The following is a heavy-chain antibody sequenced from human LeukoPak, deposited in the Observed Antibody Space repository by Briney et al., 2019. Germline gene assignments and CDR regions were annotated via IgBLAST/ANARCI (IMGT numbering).Heavy chain of an antibody. J-gene: IGHJ6*03. V-gene: IGHV3-23*01. CDR3: ARGQGYESYYYMDV. CDR2: ISGSGGST. D-gene: IGHD2-2*01. Sequence: GGSLRLSCAASGFTFSSYAMSWVRQAPGKGLEWVSVISGSGGSTYYADSVKGRFTISRDNSNNTVYLQMNNLRPEDTAVFYCARGQGYESYYYMDVWGKGTTVSVSS. CDR1: GFTFSSYA.